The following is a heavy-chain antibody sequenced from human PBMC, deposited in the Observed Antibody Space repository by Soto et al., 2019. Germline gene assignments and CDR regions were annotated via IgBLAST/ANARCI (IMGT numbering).Heavy chain of an antibody. CDR3: ARARRLNYNAPFDS. J-gene: IGHJ5*01. D-gene: IGHD4-4*01. CDR1: GCTFSSYA. CDR2: IIPIFGTA. Sequence: SVKVSCKASGCTFSSYAISWVRQAPGQGLEWMGGIIPIFGTANYAQKFQGRVTITADASTSTAYMELSSLRSEDAAVYYCARARRLNYNAPFDSWGQGTLVTVS. V-gene: IGHV1-69*13.